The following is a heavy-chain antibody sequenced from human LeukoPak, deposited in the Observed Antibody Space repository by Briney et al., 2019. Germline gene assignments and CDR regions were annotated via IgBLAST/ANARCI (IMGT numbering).Heavy chain of an antibody. Sequence: GASVKVSCKASGYTFTGYYMHWVRQAPGQGLEWMGWINPNSGGTNYAQKFQGRVTMARDMSTSTVYMELSSLRSEDTAVYYCAGGWSWGYDAFDIWGQGTMVTVSS. D-gene: IGHD6-19*01. V-gene: IGHV1-2*02. CDR1: GYTFTGYY. CDR3: AGGWSWGYDAFDI. CDR2: INPNSGGT. J-gene: IGHJ3*02.